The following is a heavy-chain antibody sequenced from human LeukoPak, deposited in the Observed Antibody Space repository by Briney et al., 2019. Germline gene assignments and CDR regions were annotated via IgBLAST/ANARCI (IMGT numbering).Heavy chain of an antibody. CDR2: ISGSGGST. Sequence: GGSLRLSCAASGFTFSSNYMSWVRQAPGKGLEWVSAISGSGGSTYYADSVEGRFTISRDNSKNTLYLQMNSLRAEDTAVYYCAKDRRDTAMAWGQGTLVTVSS. CDR3: AKDRRDTAMA. D-gene: IGHD5-18*01. J-gene: IGHJ4*02. V-gene: IGHV3-23*01. CDR1: GFTFSSNY.